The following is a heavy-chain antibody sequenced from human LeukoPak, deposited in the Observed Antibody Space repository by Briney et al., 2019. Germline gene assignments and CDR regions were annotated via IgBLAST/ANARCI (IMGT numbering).Heavy chain of an antibody. CDR1: GFTFSSYA. V-gene: IGHV3-23*01. CDR3: TKESAVTGIPYFDF. D-gene: IGHD6-19*01. Sequence: GGSLRLSCAASGFTFSSYAMSWVRQAQGKGLEWVSGICAVRGTFYPDSVRGRFTISRDNSKNTLYLQMSSLRAEDTAIYYCTKESAVTGIPYFDFWGQGALVTVSS. CDR2: ICAVRGT. J-gene: IGHJ4*02.